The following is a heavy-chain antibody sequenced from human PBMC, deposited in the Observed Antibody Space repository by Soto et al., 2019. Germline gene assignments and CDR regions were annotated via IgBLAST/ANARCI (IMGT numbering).Heavy chain of an antibody. CDR2: IYYSGST. CDR3: ARAGGGRHDYGDYIGY. D-gene: IGHD4-17*01. V-gene: IGHV4-59*01. CDR1: GGSISSYY. J-gene: IGHJ4*02. Sequence: QVQLQESGPGLVKPSETLSLTCTVSGGSISSYYWSWIRQPPGKGLEWIGYIYYSGSTNYNPSLKCRVTISGDTAKNQFSPKLSSVTAADTAVDYCARAGGGRHDYGDYIGYWGQGTLVTVSS.